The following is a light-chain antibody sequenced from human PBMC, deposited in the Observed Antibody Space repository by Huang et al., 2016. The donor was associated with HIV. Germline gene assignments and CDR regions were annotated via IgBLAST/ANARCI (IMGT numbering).Light chain of an antibody. V-gene: IGKV1-5*03. Sequence: DIQMTQSPSTLSASVGDRVTITCRASQTITNWLAWYQQKPGKAPKLQNYKASTLETGVPSRFSGSGSGTEFTLTINSMQPDDFATYYCQQFSSWRTFGQGTKVE. CDR3: QQFSSWRT. CDR1: QTITNW. J-gene: IGKJ1*01. CDR2: KAS.